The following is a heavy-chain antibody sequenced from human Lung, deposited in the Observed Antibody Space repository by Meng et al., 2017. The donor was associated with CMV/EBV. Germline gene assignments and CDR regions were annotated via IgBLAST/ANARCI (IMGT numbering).Heavy chain of an antibody. CDR1: GFTFTIYK. CDR3: GWVPGVGMGFYYGLDV. V-gene: IGHV3-21*06. CDR2: ISSTGDNT. Sequence: SCAASGFTFTIYKMIWVRQAAGQGLEWIASISSTGDNTYYADSVRGRFSISRLNARNSVFLQMDSLRAGDTTVYYCGWVPGVGMGFYYGLDVWGRGTTVTVSS. D-gene: IGHD3-3*01. J-gene: IGHJ6*02.